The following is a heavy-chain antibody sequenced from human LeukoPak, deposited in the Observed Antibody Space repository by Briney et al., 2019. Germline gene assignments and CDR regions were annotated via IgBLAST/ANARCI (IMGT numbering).Heavy chain of an antibody. Sequence: SETLSLTCTVSGGSVSSGGYYWVWTRQRPGKGLEWIGYIYYTGSTSYNPSLKSRLTIAVDTSKNQFSLKLSSVTAADTAVYYCARPLNTVHDTFDVWGQGTMVTVSS. CDR3: ARPLNTVHDTFDV. D-gene: IGHD4-11*01. J-gene: IGHJ3*01. CDR1: GGSVSSGGYY. CDR2: IYYTGST. V-gene: IGHV4-31*03.